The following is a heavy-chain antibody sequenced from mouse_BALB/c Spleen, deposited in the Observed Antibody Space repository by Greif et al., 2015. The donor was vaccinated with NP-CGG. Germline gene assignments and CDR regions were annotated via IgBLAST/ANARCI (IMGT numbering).Heavy chain of an antibody. Sequence: EVQRVESGGGLVKPGGSLKLSCAASGFTFSSYTMSWVRQTPEKRLEWVATISSGGSYTYYPDSVKGRFTISRDNAKNTLYLQMSSLKSEDTAMCCCTREDDGYYGYWGQGTTLTVSS. J-gene: IGHJ2*01. D-gene: IGHD2-3*01. CDR3: TREDDGYYGY. CDR2: ISSGGSYT. V-gene: IGHV5-6-4*01. CDR1: GFTFSSYT.